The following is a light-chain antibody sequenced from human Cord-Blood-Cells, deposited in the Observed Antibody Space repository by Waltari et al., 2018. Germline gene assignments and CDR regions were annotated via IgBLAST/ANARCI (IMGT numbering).Light chain of an antibody. CDR1: SSNIGAGYD. Sequence: QSVLTQPPSMSGAPGQRVTIACTGSSSNIGAGYDVQWYQQLPGTAPKLLIYGNSNRPSGVPDRFSGSKSGTSASLAITGLQAEDEADYYCQSYDSSLSGWVFGGGTKLTVL. J-gene: IGLJ3*02. V-gene: IGLV1-40*01. CDR2: GNS. CDR3: QSYDSSLSGWV.